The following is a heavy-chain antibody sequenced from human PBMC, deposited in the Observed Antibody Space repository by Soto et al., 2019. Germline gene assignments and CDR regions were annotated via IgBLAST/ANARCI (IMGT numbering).Heavy chain of an antibody. CDR1: GGSISSYY. D-gene: IGHD3-10*01. CDR3: AGSRTRGVIIDY. V-gene: IGHV4-59*01. CDR2: IYCSGGT. J-gene: IGHJ4*02. Sequence: SETLSLTCTVSGGSISSYYWSWIRQPPGKGLEWIGYIYCSGGTNYNPSLKSRVTISVDTSKNQFSLRLSSVTAADTAMYYCAGSRTRGVIIDYWGQRTLVTVSS.